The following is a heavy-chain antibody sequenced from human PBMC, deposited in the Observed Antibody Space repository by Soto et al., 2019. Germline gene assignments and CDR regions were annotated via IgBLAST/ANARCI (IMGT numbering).Heavy chain of an antibody. CDR3: ARAKLLRYFDWSNWFDP. V-gene: IGHV4-34*01. D-gene: IGHD3-9*01. J-gene: IGHJ5*02. CDR1: GGSFSGYY. CDR2: INHSGST. Sequence: SETLSLTCAVYGGSFSGYYWTWIRQPPGKGLEWIGEINHSGSTNYNPSLKSRVTISVDTSKNQFSLKLSSVTAADTAVYYCARAKLLRYFDWSNWFDPWGQGTLVTVSS.